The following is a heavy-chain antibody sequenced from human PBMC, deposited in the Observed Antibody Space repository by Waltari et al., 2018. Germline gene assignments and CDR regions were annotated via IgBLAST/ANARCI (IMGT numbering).Heavy chain of an antibody. D-gene: IGHD5-12*01. Sequence: QVQLVESGGGVVQPGGSLRLSCAASGFTFRSYGMHWVRQAPGKGLEWVAFIRYDGSNKYYADSVKGRFTISRDNSKNTLYLQMNSLRAEDTAVYYCAKSREMATSWFDYWGQGTLVTVSS. V-gene: IGHV3-30*02. CDR3: AKSREMATSWFDY. J-gene: IGHJ4*02. CDR2: IRYDGSNK. CDR1: GFTFRSYG.